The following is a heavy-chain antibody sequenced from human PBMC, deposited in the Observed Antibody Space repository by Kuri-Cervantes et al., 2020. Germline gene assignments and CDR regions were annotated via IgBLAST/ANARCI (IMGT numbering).Heavy chain of an antibody. CDR3: AREGPYYYDSSGYYYAGVYFDY. D-gene: IGHD3-22*01. V-gene: IGHV1-46*01. J-gene: IGHJ4*02. CDR2: INPSGGST. Sequence: ASVKVSCKASGYTFTGYYMHWVRQAPGQGLEWMGIINPSGGSTSYAQKFQGRVTMTRDTSTSTVYMELRSLRSDDTAVYYCAREGPYYYDSSGYYYAGVYFDYWGQGTLVTVSS. CDR1: GYTFTGYY.